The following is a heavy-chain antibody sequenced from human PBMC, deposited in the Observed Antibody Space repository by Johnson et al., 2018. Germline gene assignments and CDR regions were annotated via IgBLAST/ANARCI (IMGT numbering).Heavy chain of an antibody. Sequence: VQLVESGGGLVKPGGSXRLSCAASGFTFSSYSMNWVRQAPGKGLEWVSSISSSSSYIYYADSVKGRFTISRDNAKNSLYLQMNSLRAEDTAVYYCARDGGGNGDAFDIWGQGTMVTVSS. D-gene: IGHD1-1*01. J-gene: IGHJ3*02. V-gene: IGHV3-21*01. CDR1: GFTFSSYS. CDR2: ISSSSSYI. CDR3: ARDGGGNGDAFDI.